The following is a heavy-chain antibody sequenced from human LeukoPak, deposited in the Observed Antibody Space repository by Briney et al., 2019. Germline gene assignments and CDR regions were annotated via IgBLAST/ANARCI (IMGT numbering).Heavy chain of an antibody. CDR1: GDSISSYY. V-gene: IGHV4-4*07. CDR2: IYTSGST. CDR3: ARVNYYDSSGYGYMDV. J-gene: IGHJ6*03. Sequence: SETLSLTCTVSGDSISSYYWSWIRQPAGKGLEWIGRIYTSGSTNYNPSLKSRVTMSVDTSKNQFSLKLSSVTAADTAVYYCARVNYYDSSGYGYMDVWGKGTTVTVSS. D-gene: IGHD3-22*01.